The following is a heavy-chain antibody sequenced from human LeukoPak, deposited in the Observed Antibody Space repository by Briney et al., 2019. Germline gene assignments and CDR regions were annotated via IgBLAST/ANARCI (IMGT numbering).Heavy chain of an antibody. CDR2: ITSDGIGT. J-gene: IGHJ4*02. V-gene: IGHV3-74*01. D-gene: IGHD2-21*02. Sequence: GGSLRLSCAASGFTFRTYWMHWVRQAPGKGLVWVSRITSDGIGTSYADSVKGRFTISRDNAKNTLYLQMNSLRAEDTAVYYCAREVTGTSYFDYWGQGTLATVSS. CDR3: AREVTGTSYFDY. CDR1: GFTFRTYW.